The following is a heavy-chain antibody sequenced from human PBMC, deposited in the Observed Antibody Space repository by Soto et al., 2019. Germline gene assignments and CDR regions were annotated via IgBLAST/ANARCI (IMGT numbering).Heavy chain of an antibody. Sequence: ASVKVSCKASGGTFSSYTISWVRQAPGQGLEWMGRIIPILGIANYAQKFQGRVTITADKSTSTAYMELSSLRSEDTAVYYCASRGYCSSTSCYWRDTDYWGQGTLVTVSS. CDR2: IIPILGIA. J-gene: IGHJ4*02. CDR1: GGTFSSYT. CDR3: ASRGYCSSTSCYWRDTDY. V-gene: IGHV1-69*02. D-gene: IGHD2-2*01.